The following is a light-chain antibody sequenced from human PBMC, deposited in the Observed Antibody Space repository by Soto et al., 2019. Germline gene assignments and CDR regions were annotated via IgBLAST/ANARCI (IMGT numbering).Light chain of an antibody. Sequence: QAVVTQSPSASASLGASVKLTCTLSSGHSSYAIAWHQQQPEKGPRYLMKLNSDGSHSKGDGIPDRFSGSSSGAERYLTISSLQSEDEADYYCQTWGTGIHYVFGTETKLTVL. V-gene: IGLV4-69*01. CDR2: LNSDGSH. CDR1: SGHSSYA. CDR3: QTWGTGIHYV. J-gene: IGLJ1*01.